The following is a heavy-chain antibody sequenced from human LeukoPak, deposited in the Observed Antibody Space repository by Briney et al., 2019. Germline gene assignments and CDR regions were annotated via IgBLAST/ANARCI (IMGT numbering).Heavy chain of an antibody. CDR3: ARVYYDSSGYYYDTPLYFDY. D-gene: IGHD3-22*01. CDR2: IIPIFGTA. V-gene: IGHV1-69*01. J-gene: IGHJ4*02. CDR1: GGTFSTYA. Sequence: SVKVSCKASGGTFSTYAISWVRQAPGQGLEWMGGIIPIFGTANYAQTFQGRVTITADESTSTAYMELSSLRSEDTAVYYCARVYYDSSGYYYDTPLYFDYWGQGTLVTVSS.